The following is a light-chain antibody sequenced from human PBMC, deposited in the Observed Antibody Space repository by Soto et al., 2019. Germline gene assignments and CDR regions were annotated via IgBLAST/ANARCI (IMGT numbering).Light chain of an antibody. CDR2: DVT. Sequence: ALTQPRSVSGSPGQAVTVSCTGTNSNIGSHNYVSWYQQRPGKAPKLMIHDVTERPSGVPDRFSGSKSGNTASLTISGLQAEDEAEYFCCSFAGGLFVFGTGTKVT. CDR3: CSFAGGLFV. J-gene: IGLJ1*01. V-gene: IGLV2-11*01. CDR1: NSNIGSHNY.